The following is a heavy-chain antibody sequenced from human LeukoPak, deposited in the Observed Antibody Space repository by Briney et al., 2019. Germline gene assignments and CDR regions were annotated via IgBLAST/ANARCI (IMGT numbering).Heavy chain of an antibody. D-gene: IGHD3-10*01. CDR1: GGSFSGYY. J-gene: IGHJ5*02. Sequence: PSETLSLTCAVYGGSFSGYYWSWIRQPPWKGLEWIGEINHSGSTSYNPSLKSRVTISVDTSKNQFSLRLSSVTAADTAVYYCARGLWGLDPWGQGTLVTVSS. CDR3: ARGLWGLDP. CDR2: INHSGST. V-gene: IGHV4-34*01.